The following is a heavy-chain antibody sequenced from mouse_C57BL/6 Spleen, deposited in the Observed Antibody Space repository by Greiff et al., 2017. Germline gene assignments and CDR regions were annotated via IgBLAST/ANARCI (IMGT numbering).Heavy chain of an antibody. CDR2: IYPGDGDT. V-gene: IGHV1-80*01. J-gene: IGHJ3*01. D-gene: IGHD1-1*01. CDR1: GYAFSSYW. CDR3: ARGDYGSRLECAY. Sequence: QVQLKESGAELVKPGASVKISCKASGYAFSSYWMNWVKQRPGKGLEWIGQIYPGDGDTNYNGKFKGKATLTADKSSSTAYMQLSSLTSEDSAVYFCARGDYGSRLECAYWGQGTLVTVSA.